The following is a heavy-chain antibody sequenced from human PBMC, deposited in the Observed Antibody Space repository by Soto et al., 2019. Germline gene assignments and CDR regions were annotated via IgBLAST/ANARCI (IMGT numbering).Heavy chain of an antibody. Sequence: SETLSLTCTVAGDSISSSSYYWGWIRQPPGKGLEWIGSIFYSGSTYYNPSLKSRITIFVDTSKNQYSLKLRSVTATDTAVYYCARIWIVDISSSSSPFAGHYYYYMDVWGKGTTVTVSS. CDR3: ARIWIVDISSSSSPFAGHYYYYMDV. CDR2: IFYSGST. CDR1: GDSISSSSYY. V-gene: IGHV4-39*01. D-gene: IGHD6-6*01. J-gene: IGHJ6*03.